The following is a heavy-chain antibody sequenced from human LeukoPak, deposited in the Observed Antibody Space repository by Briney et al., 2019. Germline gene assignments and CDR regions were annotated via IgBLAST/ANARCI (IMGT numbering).Heavy chain of an antibody. V-gene: IGHV3-74*01. CDR3: ARAAGWNYYGSGSESYYYYMDV. D-gene: IGHD3-10*01. J-gene: IGHJ6*03. CDR1: GFTFSSYW. Sequence: GGSLRLSCAASGFTFSSYWMHWVRQAPGKGLVWVSGINSDGTSPIYADSVKGRFTISRDNAKNSLYLQMNSLRAEDTAVYYCARAAGWNYYGSGSESYYYYMDVWGKGTTVTISS. CDR2: INSDGTSP.